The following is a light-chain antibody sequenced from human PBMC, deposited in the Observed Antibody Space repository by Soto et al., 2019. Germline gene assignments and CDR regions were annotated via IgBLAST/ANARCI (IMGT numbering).Light chain of an antibody. CDR3: QYYSSPGT. Sequence: DIQMTQSPSTLYGSVGDRVTITCRASQTISSCLAWYQQKPGKAPKLLIYNASTLPSGLPPRFSGSGSGTDFTLTISRLEPEDFAVYCCQYYSSPGTFGGGTKVDIK. CDR2: NAS. J-gene: IGKJ4*02. V-gene: IGKV1-5*03. CDR1: QTISSC.